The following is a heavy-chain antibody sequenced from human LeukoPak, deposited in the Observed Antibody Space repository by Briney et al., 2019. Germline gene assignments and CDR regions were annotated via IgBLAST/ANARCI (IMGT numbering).Heavy chain of an antibody. Sequence: GESLRLSCAASGFTFSSYWMHWVRQAPGKGLVWVSRIYSNGSSTSYADSAKGRFTISRDNAKNTLYLQMNSLRAEDTAVYYCARSTGWFGQGYFDYWGQGTLVTVSS. D-gene: IGHD3-10*01. J-gene: IGHJ4*02. V-gene: IGHV3-74*01. CDR1: GFTFSSYW. CDR3: ARSTGWFGQGYFDY. CDR2: IYSNGSST.